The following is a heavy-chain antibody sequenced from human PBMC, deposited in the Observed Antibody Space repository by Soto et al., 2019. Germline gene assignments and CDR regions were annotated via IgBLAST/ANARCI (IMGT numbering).Heavy chain of an antibody. Sequence: GGSLRLSCAASGFTFSSYAMSWVRQAPGKGLEWVSAIGGSGGSTYYADSVKGRFTISRDNSKNTLYLQMNSLRAEDTAVYYCVYYYGSGSYYKFDYWGQGTLVTVSS. J-gene: IGHJ4*02. CDR1: GFTFSSYA. D-gene: IGHD3-10*01. CDR2: IGGSGGST. V-gene: IGHV3-23*01. CDR3: VYYYGSGSYYKFDY.